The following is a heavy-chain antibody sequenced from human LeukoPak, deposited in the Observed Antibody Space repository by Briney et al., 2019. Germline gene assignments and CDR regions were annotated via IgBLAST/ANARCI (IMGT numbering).Heavy chain of an antibody. V-gene: IGHV3-21*04. D-gene: IGHD2-15*01. J-gene: IGHJ4*02. CDR2: ISSSSYI. CDR3: ARGSRGSCRGVYCYPLDY. CDR1: GFTFSSYS. Sequence: PGGSLRLSCAASGFTFSSYSMNWVRQAPGKGLEWVSSISSSSYICYADSVKGRFTISRDNAKNSLYLQMNSLRAEDMAVYYCARGSRGSCRGVYCYPLDYWGQGTLVTVSS.